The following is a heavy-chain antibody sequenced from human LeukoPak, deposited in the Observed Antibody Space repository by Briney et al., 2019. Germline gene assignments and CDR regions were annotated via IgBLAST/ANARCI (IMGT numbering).Heavy chain of an antibody. D-gene: IGHD3-10*02. V-gene: IGHV3-7*01. Sequence: GGSLRLSCVASGFTFSIYWTSWVRQAPGKGLEWVANIKQDGSEKYYVDSVKGRFTISRDNAKNSLYLQMNSLRAEDTAVYYCAELGITMIGGVWGKGTTVTISS. CDR3: AELGITMIGGV. CDR1: GFTFSIYW. J-gene: IGHJ6*04. CDR2: IKQDGSEK.